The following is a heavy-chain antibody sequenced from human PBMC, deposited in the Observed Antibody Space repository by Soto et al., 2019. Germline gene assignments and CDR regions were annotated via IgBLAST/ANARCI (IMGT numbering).Heavy chain of an antibody. CDR3: ARDRITMVRGEHYGMDV. V-gene: IGHV3-13*01. Sequence: GGSLRLSCAASGFIFSSYDMHWVRQVTGKGLEWVSGITTAGDTYYPGSVKGRFTISRENAKNSLYLQMNSLRDGDTAVYYCARDRITMVRGEHYGMDVWGQGTTVTVSS. CDR2: ITTAGDT. D-gene: IGHD3-10*01. J-gene: IGHJ6*02. CDR1: GFIFSSYD.